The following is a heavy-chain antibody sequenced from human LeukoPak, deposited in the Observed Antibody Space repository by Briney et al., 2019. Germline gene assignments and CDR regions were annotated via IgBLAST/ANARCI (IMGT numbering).Heavy chain of an antibody. V-gene: IGHV1-2*02. CDR1: GYTFTGYY. Sequence: ASVTVSCKASGYTFTGYYMHWVRQAPGQGLEWMGWINPNSGGTNYAQKFQGRVTMTRDTSISTAYMELSRLRSDDTAVYYCARASNTAMELGYWGQGTLVTVSS. CDR3: ARASNTAMELGY. CDR2: INPNSGGT. J-gene: IGHJ4*02. D-gene: IGHD5-18*01.